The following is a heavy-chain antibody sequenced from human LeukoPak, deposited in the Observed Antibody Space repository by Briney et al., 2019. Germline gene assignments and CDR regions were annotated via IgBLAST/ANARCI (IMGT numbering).Heavy chain of an antibody. CDR2: ITASSTAI. J-gene: IGHJ2*01. V-gene: IGHV3-21*01. Sequence: GGSLRLSCAASGFTFNTYTMNWVRQAPGKGLERVSSITASSTAIYSADSVKGRFTISRDNAKNSLYLQMNSLRAEDTAVYYCAGSDTIGYSPREWDYWYFDLWGRGTLLTVSS. D-gene: IGHD3-22*01. CDR3: AGSDTIGYSPREWDYWYFDL. CDR1: GFTFNTYT.